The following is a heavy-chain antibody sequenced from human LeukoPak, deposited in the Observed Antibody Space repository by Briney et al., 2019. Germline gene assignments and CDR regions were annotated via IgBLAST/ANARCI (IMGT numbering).Heavy chain of an antibody. CDR1: GLSVSDAW. CDR3: TGPPD. V-gene: IGHV3-15*01. Sequence: GGSLRLSCAASGLSVSDAWMSWVRQAPGKGLEWVGRIKSKTAGGTTDYVASVKGRFPISRDDSKNTLYLQMNSLSTEDTAVYYCTGPPDWGQGTLVTVSS. J-gene: IGHJ4*02. CDR2: IKSKTAGGTT.